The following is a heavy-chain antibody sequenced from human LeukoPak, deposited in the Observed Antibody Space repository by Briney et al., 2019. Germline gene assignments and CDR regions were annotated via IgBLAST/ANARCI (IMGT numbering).Heavy chain of an antibody. CDR3: ARAPTRNYIFDY. Sequence: SETLSLTCTVSGGSISSSSYYWGWIRQPPGKGLEWIGSIYYSGSTYYNPSLKSRVTISVDTSKNQFSLTLRSVTAADTAVYYCARAPTRNYIFDYWGQGTLVTVSS. V-gene: IGHV4-39*07. CDR2: IYYSGST. D-gene: IGHD4-11*01. CDR1: GGSISSSSYY. J-gene: IGHJ4*02.